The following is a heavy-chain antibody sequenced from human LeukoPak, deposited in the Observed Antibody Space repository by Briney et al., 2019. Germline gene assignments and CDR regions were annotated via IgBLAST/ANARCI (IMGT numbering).Heavy chain of an antibody. J-gene: IGHJ3*02. Sequence: GGSLRLSCAASGFTFSSYWMSWVRQAPGKGLEWVANIKQDGSEKYYVDSVKGRFTISRDNAKNSLYLQMNSPRAEDTAVYYCAREYSGSFRPRAFDIWGQGTMVTVSS. CDR3: AREYSGSFRPRAFDI. CDR2: IKQDGSEK. V-gene: IGHV3-7*01. D-gene: IGHD1-26*01. CDR1: GFTFSSYW.